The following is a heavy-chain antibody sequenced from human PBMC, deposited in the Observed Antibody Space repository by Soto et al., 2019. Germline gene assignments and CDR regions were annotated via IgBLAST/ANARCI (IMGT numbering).Heavy chain of an antibody. Sequence: GGSLRLSCAASGFTFSSYGMHWVRQAPGKGLEWVAVIWYDGSNKYYADSVKGRFTISRDNSKNTLYRQMHSLRAEDTAVYYCASSGSHPQDYYYCYGMDVRGQGTTVPVSS. J-gene: IGHJ6*01. CDR1: GFTFSSYG. CDR3: ASSGSHPQDYYYCYGMDV. D-gene: IGHD3-10*01. CDR2: IWYDGSNK. V-gene: IGHV3-33*01.